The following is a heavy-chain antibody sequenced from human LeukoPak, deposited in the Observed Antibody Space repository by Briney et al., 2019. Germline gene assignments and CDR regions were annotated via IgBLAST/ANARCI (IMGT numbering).Heavy chain of an antibody. CDR1: GGSISSSSYY. Sequence: SETLSLTCTVSGGSISSSSYYWGWIRQPPGKGLEWIGSIYYSGSTYYNPSLKSRVTISVDTSKNQFSLKLSSVTAADTAVYYCARPNVDFWSGYLVWVSGWFDPWGPGTLVTVSS. CDR3: ARPNVDFWSGYLVWVSGWFDP. J-gene: IGHJ5*02. D-gene: IGHD3-3*01. V-gene: IGHV4-39*07. CDR2: IYYSGST.